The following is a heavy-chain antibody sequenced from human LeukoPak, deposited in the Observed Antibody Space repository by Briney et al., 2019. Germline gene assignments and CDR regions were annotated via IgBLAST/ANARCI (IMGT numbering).Heavy chain of an antibody. J-gene: IGHJ4*02. CDR2: INHSGTT. Sequence: SETLSLTCAVYGESFSGFYWSWIRRPPGKGLEWIGEINHSGTTNYSPSLKSRVIISTDTSKNQFSVRLMSVTASGTAVYYCARGPSHGGKYRGFFDYWGQGTLVAVSS. V-gene: IGHV4-34*01. D-gene: IGHD4-23*01. CDR3: ARGPSHGGKYRGFFDY. CDR1: GESFSGFY.